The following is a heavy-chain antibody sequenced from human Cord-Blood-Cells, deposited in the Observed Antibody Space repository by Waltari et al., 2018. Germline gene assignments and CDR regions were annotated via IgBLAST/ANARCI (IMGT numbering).Heavy chain of an antibody. D-gene: IGHD6-19*01. CDR2: IYYSGST. Sequence: QLQLQESGPGLVKPSETLSLTCTVSGGSISSSSYYWGWIRQPPGKGLGWIGGIYYSGSTYYHPSLKSRVTISVDTSKNQFSLKRSSVTAADTAVYYGARQGYSSGCLGPSYFDYWGQGTLVTVSS. CDR3: ARQGYSSGCLGPSYFDY. J-gene: IGHJ4*02. CDR1: GGSISSSSYY. V-gene: IGHV4-39*07.